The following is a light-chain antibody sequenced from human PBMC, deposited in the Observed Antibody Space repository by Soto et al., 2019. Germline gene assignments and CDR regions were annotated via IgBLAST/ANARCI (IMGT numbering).Light chain of an antibody. V-gene: IGKV1-5*03. CDR3: HHYNTYPWT. CDR1: QSISSW. J-gene: IGKJ1*01. CDR2: KAS. Sequence: DIQMTQSPSTLSAAVGDRVTITCRASQSISSWVAWYQQKPGKGPKLLIYKASHLESGVPSRFSGSGSGTEFTLTISSLQSGDFATYYCHHYNTYPWTVGHGTKVDIK.